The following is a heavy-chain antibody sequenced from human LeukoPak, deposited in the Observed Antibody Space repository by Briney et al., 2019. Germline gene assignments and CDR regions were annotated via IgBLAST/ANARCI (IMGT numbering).Heavy chain of an antibody. V-gene: IGHV3-66*01. CDR1: GIDVSSNY. CDR2: TYVSGNT. D-gene: IGHD1-26*01. Sequence: GGSLRLSCTVSGIDVSSNYISWVRQAPGKGLEWVSVTYVSGNTYYADSVKGRFIVSRDNSKNTLYLEMNSLRVEDTGVYYCAREVGAWGQGTLFTVSS. CDR3: AREVGA. J-gene: IGHJ5*02.